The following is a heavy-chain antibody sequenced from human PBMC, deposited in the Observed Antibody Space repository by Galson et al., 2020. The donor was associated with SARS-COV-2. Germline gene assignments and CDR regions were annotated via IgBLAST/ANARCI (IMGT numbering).Heavy chain of an antibody. D-gene: IGHD3-10*01. Sequence: GESLKISCTTSGFNFGDYAMSWVRQAPGKGLEWVGFIRSQAYGGTPQYAESVKGRFTISRDDSKSIAYLQMNSLKTEDTAMYYCTRGFMYYYGSGTYYEDYWGQGALVNVSS. V-gene: IGHV3-49*04. CDR3: TRGFMYYYGSGTYYEDY. CDR2: IRSQAYGGTP. J-gene: IGHJ4*02. CDR1: GFNFGDYA.